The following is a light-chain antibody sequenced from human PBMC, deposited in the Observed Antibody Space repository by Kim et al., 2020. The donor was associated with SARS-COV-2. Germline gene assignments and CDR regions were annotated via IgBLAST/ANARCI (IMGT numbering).Light chain of an antibody. Sequence: GQSTTMSCTGTSSDVGGYNYVSWYQQYPGKVPNRLIYDVSNRPAGVSNRFSGTKSGNTASLTISGLQAEDEADYYCSSYTGSGTLVFGGGTKVTVL. CDR1: SSDVGGYNY. CDR2: DVS. CDR3: SSYTGSGTLV. V-gene: IGLV2-14*03. J-gene: IGLJ2*01.